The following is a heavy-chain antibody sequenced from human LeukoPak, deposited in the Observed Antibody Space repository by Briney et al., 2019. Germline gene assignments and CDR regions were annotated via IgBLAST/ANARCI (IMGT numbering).Heavy chain of an antibody. CDR1: GFTLSSYS. D-gene: IGHD3-9*01. CDR3: ARVAHVLRYFDWEGAFDI. Sequence: GGSLRLSCAASGFTLSSYSMNWVRQAPGKGLEWVSSISSSSSYTYYADSVKGRFTISRDNAKNSLYLQMNSLRAEDTAVYYCARVAHVLRYFDWEGAFDIWGQGTMVTVSS. CDR2: ISSSSSYT. V-gene: IGHV3-21*01. J-gene: IGHJ3*02.